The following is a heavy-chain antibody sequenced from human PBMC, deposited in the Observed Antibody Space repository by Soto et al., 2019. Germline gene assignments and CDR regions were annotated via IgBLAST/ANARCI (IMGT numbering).Heavy chain of an antibody. J-gene: IGHJ4*02. CDR1: GFTVSSNY. V-gene: IGHV3-66*01. CDR2: IYGAAST. D-gene: IGHD6-13*01. Sequence: EVQLVESGGGVVQPGGSLRLSCAASGFTVSSNYMNWVRQAPGKGLEWVSIIYGAASTYYADSVKGRFTISRDNSKNTLYLQMNSLRAEDTAVYYCARDGPSRSGYYFDYWGQGTLVTVSS. CDR3: ARDGPSRSGYYFDY.